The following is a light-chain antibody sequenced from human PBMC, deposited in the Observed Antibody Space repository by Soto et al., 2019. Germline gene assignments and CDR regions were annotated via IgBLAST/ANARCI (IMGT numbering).Light chain of an antibody. J-gene: IGLJ2*01. CDR3: ASFTRSVTVV. V-gene: IGLV2-14*03. CDR2: DVN. CDR1: SSDVGGYNY. Sequence: QSALTQPASVSGSPGQSITISCAGTSSDVGGYNYVSWYQQHPGKVPRLIISDVNKRPSGVSDRFSGSKSGNTASLTISGLQAEDEADYYRASFTRSVTVVFGGGTKLTVL.